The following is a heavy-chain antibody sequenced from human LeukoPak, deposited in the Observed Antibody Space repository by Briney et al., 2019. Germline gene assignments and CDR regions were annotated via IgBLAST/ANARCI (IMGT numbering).Heavy chain of an antibody. CDR2: INPNSGGT. CDR1: GYTFTGYY. V-gene: IGHV1-2*02. Sequence: VASVKVSCKASGYTFTGYYMHWVRQAPGQGLEWMGWINPNSGGTNYAQKFQGRVTMTRGTSISTAYMELSRLRSDDTAVYYCARGRGVSGGFDYWGQGTLVTVSS. D-gene: IGHD2-15*01. J-gene: IGHJ4*02. CDR3: ARGRGVSGGFDY.